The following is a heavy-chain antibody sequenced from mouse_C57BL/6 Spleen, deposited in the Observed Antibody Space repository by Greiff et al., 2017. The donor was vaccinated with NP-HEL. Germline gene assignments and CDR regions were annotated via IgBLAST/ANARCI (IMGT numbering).Heavy chain of an antibody. Sequence: VQLQQSGAELVRPGASVTLSCKASGYTFTDYEMHWVKQTPVHGLEWIGAIDPETGGTAYNQKFKGKAILTADKSSSTAYMELRSLTSEDSAVYYCTRERDFYYYGSRGYFDVWGTGTTVTVSS. CDR2: IDPETGGT. D-gene: IGHD1-1*01. V-gene: IGHV1-15*01. CDR1: GYTFTDYE. J-gene: IGHJ1*03. CDR3: TRERDFYYYGSRGYFDV.